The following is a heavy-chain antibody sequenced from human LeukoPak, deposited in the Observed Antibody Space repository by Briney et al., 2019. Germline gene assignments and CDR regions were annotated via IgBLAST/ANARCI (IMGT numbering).Heavy chain of an antibody. CDR3: ARAPEYNSGWSLDF. CDR2: IYSGGST. Sequence: GGSLRLSCAASGFTVSSNYMSWVRQAPGKGLEWVSVIYSGGSTYYADSVRGRFTISRDNSKNTLYLQMNSLRAEDTAVYYCARAPEYNSGWSLDFWGQGTLVTVSS. V-gene: IGHV3-66*01. CDR1: GFTVSSNY. D-gene: IGHD6-19*01. J-gene: IGHJ4*02.